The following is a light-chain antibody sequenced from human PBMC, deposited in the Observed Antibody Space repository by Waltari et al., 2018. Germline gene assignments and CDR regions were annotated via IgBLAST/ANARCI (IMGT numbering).Light chain of an antibody. CDR3: GSYAGSTGWV. CDR1: SSDIGGYNH. V-gene: IGLV2-8*01. Sequence: QSALTQPPSASGSPGQSVTISCTGTSSDIGGYNHVSWYQQYPGKAPKLMIYEVNKRPSGVPERFSGSKSGNTASLIVSGLQADDEADYHCGSYAGSTGWVFGGGTKLTVL. J-gene: IGLJ3*02. CDR2: EVN.